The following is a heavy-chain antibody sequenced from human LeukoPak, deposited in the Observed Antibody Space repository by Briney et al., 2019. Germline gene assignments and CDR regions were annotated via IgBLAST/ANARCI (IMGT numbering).Heavy chain of an antibody. D-gene: IGHD2-2*01. CDR2: IYYSGST. CDR1: GGSISSYY. Sequence: SETLSLTCTVSGGSISSYYWSWIRQPPGKGLEWIGYIYYSGSTNYNPSLKSRVTILVDTSKNQFSLKLTSVTAADTAVYYCARARYANAWYAFDIWGQGTMVTVSS. CDR3: ARARYANAWYAFDI. V-gene: IGHV4-59*01. J-gene: IGHJ3*02.